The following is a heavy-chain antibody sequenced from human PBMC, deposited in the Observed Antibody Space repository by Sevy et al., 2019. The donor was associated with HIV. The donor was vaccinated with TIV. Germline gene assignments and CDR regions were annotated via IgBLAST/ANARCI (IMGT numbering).Heavy chain of an antibody. CDR3: TRWKGLQSIFDY. Sequence: GSLRLSCTTSGFTFGDYAMNWVRQAPGKGLEWVAFLKSKADGGTVDHAASVKGRFTISRDDSKSIAYLQMNDLTTEHTGVYYCTRWKGLQSIFDYWGQGALVTVSS. J-gene: IGHJ4*02. CDR1: GFTFGDYA. D-gene: IGHD1-1*01. V-gene: IGHV3-49*04. CDR2: LKSKADGGTV.